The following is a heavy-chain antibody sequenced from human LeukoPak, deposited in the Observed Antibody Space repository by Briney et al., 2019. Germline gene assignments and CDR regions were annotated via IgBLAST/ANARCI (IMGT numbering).Heavy chain of an antibody. J-gene: IGHJ4*02. CDR1: GFTFSSYS. Sequence: RGSLRLSCAASGFTFSSYSTNWVRQAPGKGLEWVSYISSSSSTIYYADSVKGRFTISRDNAKNSLYLQMNSLRAEDTAVYYCARVDYYYGSGSYFHLFDYWGQGTLVTVSS. D-gene: IGHD3-10*01. CDR2: ISSSSSTI. V-gene: IGHV3-48*01. CDR3: ARVDYYYGSGSYFHLFDY.